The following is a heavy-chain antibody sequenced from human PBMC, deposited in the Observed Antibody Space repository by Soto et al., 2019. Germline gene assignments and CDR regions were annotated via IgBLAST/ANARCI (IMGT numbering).Heavy chain of an antibody. J-gene: IGHJ4*02. CDR1: GYTFTNYW. V-gene: IGHV5-51*01. Sequence: PGESLKISCKGSGYTFTNYWIGWVRQIPGKGLEWMGIIYPGDSDTKYSPSFQGQVTISVDKSISTAYLQWSSLKASDTALYFCALRSGSSWRPFDCCGQRTHVTVSS. D-gene: IGHD6-6*01. CDR2: IYPGDSDT. CDR3: ALRSGSSWRPFDC.